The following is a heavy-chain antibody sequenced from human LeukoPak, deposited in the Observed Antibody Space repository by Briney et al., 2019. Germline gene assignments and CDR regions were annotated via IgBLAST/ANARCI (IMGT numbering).Heavy chain of an antibody. CDR3: ATGRVSDTTLVSWFDT. V-gene: IGHV1-69*05. CDR2: IILISPTA. J-gene: IGHJ5*02. Sequence: ASVKVSCKASGYTFTGYYMHWVRQAPGQGLEWMGGIILISPTANYAQKFQDRVTITMDQYTTYMELSSLRSDDTAVYYCATGRVSDTTLVSWFDTWGQGTLVTVSS. CDR1: GYTFTGYY. D-gene: IGHD5-18*01.